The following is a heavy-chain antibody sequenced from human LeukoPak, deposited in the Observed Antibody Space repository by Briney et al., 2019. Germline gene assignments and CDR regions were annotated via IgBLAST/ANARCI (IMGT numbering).Heavy chain of an antibody. CDR1: GYTFTSYD. D-gene: IGHD3-3*01. V-gene: IGHV1-8*01. Sequence: ASVKVSCKASGYTFTSYDINWVRQAPGQGLEWMGWMNPNSGNTGYAQKFQGRVTMTRNTSISTAYMELSSLRSEDTAVYYCARSGYYDFWSGYSPQNWFDPWGQGTLVTVSS. CDR2: MNPNSGNT. CDR3: ARSGYYDFWSGYSPQNWFDP. J-gene: IGHJ5*02.